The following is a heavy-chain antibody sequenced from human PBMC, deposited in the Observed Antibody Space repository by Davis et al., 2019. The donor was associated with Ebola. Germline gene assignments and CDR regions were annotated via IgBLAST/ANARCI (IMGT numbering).Heavy chain of an antibody. Sequence: GESLKISCAASGFTFSSYAMNWVRQAPGKGLKWVSAISGSGYTTYHADSVKGRFTISRDKSKNTLYLQMNSLRAEDTAVYYCAKDLDPGDIVVVPAAIQAFDIWGQGTMVTVSS. CDR1: GFTFSSYA. D-gene: IGHD2-2*02. J-gene: IGHJ3*02. V-gene: IGHV3-23*01. CDR3: AKDLDPGDIVVVPAAIQAFDI. CDR2: ISGSGYTT.